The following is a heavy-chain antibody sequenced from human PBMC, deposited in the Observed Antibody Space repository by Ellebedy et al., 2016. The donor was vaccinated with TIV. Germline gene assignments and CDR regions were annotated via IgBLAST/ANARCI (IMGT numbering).Heavy chain of an antibody. D-gene: IGHD4-17*01. V-gene: IGHV3-64D*06. J-gene: IGHJ6*02. CDR2: ISSNGGST. Sequence: GESLKISXSASGFTFSSYAMHWVRQAPGKGLEYVSAISSNGGSTYYADSVKGRFTISRDNSKNTLYLQMSSLRAEDTAVYYCVKELPAVTTPYYYYGMDVWGQGTTVTVSS. CDR3: VKELPAVTTPYYYYGMDV. CDR1: GFTFSSYA.